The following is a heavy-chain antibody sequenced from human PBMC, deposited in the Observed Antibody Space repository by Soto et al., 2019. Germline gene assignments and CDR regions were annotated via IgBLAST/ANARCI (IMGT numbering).Heavy chain of an antibody. D-gene: IGHD2-15*01. V-gene: IGHV4-59*01. Sequence: QMQLQESGPGLVKPSETLSLTCTVSGGSISSYYWNWIRQPPGKGLEWIGSIFYSGSTKSSPSLKSRVTMSVDTSKNQFSLKLNSVTAADTAIYYCAYSETYAWFDPWGQGTLVTVSS. CDR2: IFYSGST. CDR1: GGSISSYY. J-gene: IGHJ5*02. CDR3: AYSETYAWFDP.